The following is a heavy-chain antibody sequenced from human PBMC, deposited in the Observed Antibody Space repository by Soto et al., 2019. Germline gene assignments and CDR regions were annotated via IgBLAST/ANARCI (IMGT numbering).Heavy chain of an antibody. Sequence: GGSLRLSCAASGFTFSSYAMSWVRQAPGKGLEWVSAISGSGGSTYYADSVKGRFTISRDNSKNTLYLQMNSLRAEDTAVYYCAKDQSPEGYYYYGMDVWGQGTTVTVSS. CDR2: ISGSGGST. CDR3: AKDQSPEGYYYYGMDV. J-gene: IGHJ6*02. V-gene: IGHV3-23*01. CDR1: GFTFSSYA.